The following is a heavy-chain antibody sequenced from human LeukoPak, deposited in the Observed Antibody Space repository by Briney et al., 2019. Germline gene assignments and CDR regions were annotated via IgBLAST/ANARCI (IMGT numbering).Heavy chain of an antibody. Sequence: SETLSLTCAVYGGSFSGYYWSWTRQPPGKGLEWIGEINHSGSTNYNPSLKSRVTISVDTSKNQFSLKLSSVTAADTAVYYGARGADYDPRWFDPWGQGTLVTVSS. J-gene: IGHJ5*02. CDR2: INHSGST. CDR1: GGSFSGYY. V-gene: IGHV4-34*01. D-gene: IGHD4-17*01. CDR3: ARGADYDPRWFDP.